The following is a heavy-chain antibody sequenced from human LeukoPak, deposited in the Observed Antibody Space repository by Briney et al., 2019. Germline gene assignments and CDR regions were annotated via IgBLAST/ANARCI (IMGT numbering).Heavy chain of an antibody. J-gene: IGHJ4*02. Sequence: GGSLRLSCAASGFTFSSYSMNWVRQAPGKGLEWVSYISCSSSTIYYADSVRGRFTISRDNDKNSLFLQLNNLRDEDTAVYYCAGGGTYCGSDCYFSANWGQGALVSVSS. CDR3: AGGGTYCGSDCYFSAN. CDR1: GFTFSSYS. CDR2: ISCSSSTI. V-gene: IGHV3-48*02. D-gene: IGHD2-21*02.